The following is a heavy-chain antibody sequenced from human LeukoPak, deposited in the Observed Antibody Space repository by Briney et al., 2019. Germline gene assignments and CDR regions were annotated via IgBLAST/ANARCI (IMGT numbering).Heavy chain of an antibody. Sequence: ASVKVSCKASGYTFTGYYMHWVRQAPGQGLEWMGWINPNSGGTNYAQKFQGRVTITADKSTSTAYMELSSLRSEDTAVYYCARSADYYDSSGYYFDYWGQGTLVTVSS. J-gene: IGHJ4*02. CDR1: GYTFTGYY. CDR2: INPNSGGT. CDR3: ARSADYYDSSGYYFDY. V-gene: IGHV1-2*02. D-gene: IGHD3-22*01.